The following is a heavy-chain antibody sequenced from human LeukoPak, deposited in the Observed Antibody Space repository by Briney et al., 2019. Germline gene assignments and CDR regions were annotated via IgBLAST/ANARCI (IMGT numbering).Heavy chain of an antibody. CDR3: ARLLGTYYYDSSGSFDY. CDR1: GGSISSSSYY. J-gene: IGHJ4*02. D-gene: IGHD3-22*01. V-gene: IGHV4-39*01. Sequence: RPSETLSLTCTASGGSISSSSYYWGWIRQPPGKGLEWIGSIYYSGSTYYNPSLKSRVTISVDTSKNQFSLKLSSVTAADTAVYYCARLLGTYYYDSSGSFDYWGQGTLVTVSS. CDR2: IYYSGST.